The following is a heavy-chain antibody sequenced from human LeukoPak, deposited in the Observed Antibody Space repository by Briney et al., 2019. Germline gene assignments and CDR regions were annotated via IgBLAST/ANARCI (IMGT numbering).Heavy chain of an antibody. CDR2: ISSSGSTI. V-gene: IGHV3-48*03. J-gene: IGHJ4*02. D-gene: IGHD5-24*01. Sequence: GGSLRLSCAASAFTFSSYEMNWVRQAPGKGLEWVSYISSSGSTIYYADSVKGRFTISRDNAKNSLYLQMNSLRAEDTAVNYCARERGWLSKNFDYWAREPWSPSPQ. CDR3: ARERGWLSKNFDY. CDR1: AFTFSSYE.